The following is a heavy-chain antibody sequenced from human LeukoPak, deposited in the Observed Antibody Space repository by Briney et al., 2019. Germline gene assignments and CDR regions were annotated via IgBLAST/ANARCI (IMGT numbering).Heavy chain of an antibody. Sequence: SETLSLTCTVSGGSISSYYWSWIRQPPGKGLEWIGYIYYSGSTNSNPSLKSRVTLSVDTSKNQFSLKLSSVTAADTAVYYCASLSSSSWFDYWGQGTLVTVSS. CDR2: IYYSGST. J-gene: IGHJ4*02. V-gene: IGHV4-59*08. D-gene: IGHD6-13*01. CDR3: ASLSSSSWFDY. CDR1: GGSISSYY.